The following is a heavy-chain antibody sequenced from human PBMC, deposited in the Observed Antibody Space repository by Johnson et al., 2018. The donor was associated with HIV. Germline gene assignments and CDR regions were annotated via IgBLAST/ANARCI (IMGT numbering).Heavy chain of an antibody. J-gene: IGHJ3*02. CDR3: ATSLTGTRPFDI. CDR2: IYSGGST. V-gene: IGHV3-66*02. Sequence: VQLVESGGGLVQPGGSLRLSCAASGFTVSSNYMSWVRQAPGKGLEWASVIYSGGSTYYEEPVKGRFTIARDNPKNILYLQMNSLRAEDTAVYYCATSLTGTRPFDIWGQGTMVTVSS. D-gene: IGHD1-7*01. CDR1: GFTVSSNY.